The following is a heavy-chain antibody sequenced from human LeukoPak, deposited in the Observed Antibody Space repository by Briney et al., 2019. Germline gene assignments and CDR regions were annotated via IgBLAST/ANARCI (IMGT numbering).Heavy chain of an antibody. Sequence: SVKVSCKASGGTFSSYAISWVRQAPGQGLEWMGGIIPIFGTANYAQKFQGRVTITADESTSTAYMELSSLRSEDTAVYYCARVHGYVQGYSYYYYMDVWGKGTTVTISS. CDR2: IIPIFGTA. V-gene: IGHV1-69*13. D-gene: IGHD3-10*02. CDR3: ARVHGYVQGYSYYYYMDV. J-gene: IGHJ6*03. CDR1: GGTFSSYA.